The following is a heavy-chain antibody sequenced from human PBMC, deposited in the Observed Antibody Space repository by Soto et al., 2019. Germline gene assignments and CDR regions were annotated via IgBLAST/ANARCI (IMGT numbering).Heavy chain of an antibody. Sequence: QVQLVQSGAEVKKPGASVKDSCKASGYTFTSYGISWVRQAPGQGHLWFGWISAYNGNTNYAQKLRGRVPLTTDTSTSTAYMELRSLRADDTAVYYCARYCSSHSCYSYYYGRYVCGQGTTVTVSS. CDR2: ISAYNGNT. CDR1: GYTFTSYG. J-gene: IGHJ6*02. CDR3: ARYCSSHSCYSYYYGRYV. D-gene: IGHD2-2*02. V-gene: IGHV1-18*04.